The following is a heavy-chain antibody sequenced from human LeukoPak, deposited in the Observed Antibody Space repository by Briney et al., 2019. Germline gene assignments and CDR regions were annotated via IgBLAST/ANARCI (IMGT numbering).Heavy chain of an antibody. CDR2: ISSSGSTT. CDR3: ARIRTTVTTLDY. D-gene: IGHD4-17*01. J-gene: IGHJ4*02. V-gene: IGHV3-11*04. Sequence: PSETLSLTCTVSGGSIRSSSYYWGWIRQAPGTGLEWVSYISSSGSTTYYADSVKGRFTISRDNAKNSLYLQMSSLRAEDTALYYCARIRTTVTTLDYWGQGSLVTVSS. CDR1: GGSIRSSSYY.